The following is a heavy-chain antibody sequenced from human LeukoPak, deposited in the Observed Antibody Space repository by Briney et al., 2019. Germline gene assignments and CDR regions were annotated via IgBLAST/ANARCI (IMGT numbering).Heavy chain of an antibody. CDR2: INPNSGGT. CDR3: ARKQYYDFWSGVNWFDP. Sequence: GASVKVSCKASGYTFTGYYMHWVRQAPGQGLEWMGWINPNSGGTNYAQKFQGRVTMTRDTSISTAYMELSSLRSDDTAVYYCARKQYYDFWSGVNWFDPWGQGTLVTVSS. V-gene: IGHV1-2*02. CDR1: GYTFTGYY. J-gene: IGHJ5*02. D-gene: IGHD3-3*01.